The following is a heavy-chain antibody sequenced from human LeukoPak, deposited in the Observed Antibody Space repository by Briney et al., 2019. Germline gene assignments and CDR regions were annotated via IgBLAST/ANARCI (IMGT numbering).Heavy chain of an antibody. V-gene: IGHV4-4*07. CDR3: ARDSLYSSGWYHDY. CDR1: GGSLSGNY. Sequence: SETLSLTCAVSGGSLSGNYWSWIRQPAGKGLEWIGRIYTSGSTNYNPSLKSRVTLSVDTSKNQFSLKLTSVTAADTAVYYCARDSLYSSGWYHDYWGQGTLVTVSS. D-gene: IGHD6-19*01. CDR2: IYTSGST. J-gene: IGHJ4*02.